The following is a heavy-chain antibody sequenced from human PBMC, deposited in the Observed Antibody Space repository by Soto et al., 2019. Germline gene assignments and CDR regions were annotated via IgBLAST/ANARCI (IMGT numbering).Heavy chain of an antibody. V-gene: IGHV3-7*01. CDR2: IKQDGSEK. D-gene: IGHD3-3*01. Sequence: GGSLRLSGAASGFTFSSYWMSWVRQAPGKGLEWVANIKQDGSEKYYVDSVKGRFTISRDNAKNSLYLQMNSLRAEDTAVYYCARRLGLDDFLSGYYTASRAFDIWCQGTMVTVSS. J-gene: IGHJ3*02. CDR1: GFTFSSYW. CDR3: ARRLGLDDFLSGYYTASRAFDI.